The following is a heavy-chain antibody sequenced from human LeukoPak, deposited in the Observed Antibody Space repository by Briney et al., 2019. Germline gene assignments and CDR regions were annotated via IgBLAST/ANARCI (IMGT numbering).Heavy chain of an antibody. Sequence: EXLXLXXAXYGXSFXGYYWSWIRQPPGKGLEWIGEINHSGSTNYNPSLKSRVTISVDTSKNQFSLKLSSVTAADTAVYYCARGRFLEWLPTYYYYYGMDVWGQGTTVTVSS. CDR1: GXSFXGYY. CDR2: INHSGST. D-gene: IGHD3-3*01. V-gene: IGHV4-34*01. CDR3: ARGRFLEWLPTYYYYYGMDV. J-gene: IGHJ6*02.